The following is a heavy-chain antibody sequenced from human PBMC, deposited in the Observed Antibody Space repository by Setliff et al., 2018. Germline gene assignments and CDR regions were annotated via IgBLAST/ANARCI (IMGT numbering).Heavy chain of an antibody. D-gene: IGHD6-19*01. Sequence: GGSLRLSCAASGFTFSSYGMHWVRQAPGKGLEWVAVIWYDGSNKYYADSVKGRFTISRDNSKNTLYLQMNSLRAEDTAVYYCAKGSRGWFGLCDYWGQGTLVTVSS. J-gene: IGHJ4*02. CDR3: AKGSRGWFGLCDY. CDR2: IWYDGSNK. CDR1: GFTFSSYG. V-gene: IGHV3-33*06.